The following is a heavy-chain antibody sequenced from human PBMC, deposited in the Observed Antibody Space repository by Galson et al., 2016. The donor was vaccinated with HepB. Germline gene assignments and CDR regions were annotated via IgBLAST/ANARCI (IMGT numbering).Heavy chain of an antibody. V-gene: IGHV5-51*01. J-gene: IGHJ3*02. D-gene: IGHD3-16*01. Sequence: SGAEVKKPGESLKISCKGSGYSFTRYWIGWVRQMPGKGLEWMAIIYPADSKSRYSPSFQGQVTISVDKSTSTAYLQWSSLKASDTAMDYCARHWGSDYDLADVVGMWGQGTMVTVSS. CDR1: GYSFTRYW. CDR2: IYPADSKS. CDR3: ARHWGSDYDLADVVGM.